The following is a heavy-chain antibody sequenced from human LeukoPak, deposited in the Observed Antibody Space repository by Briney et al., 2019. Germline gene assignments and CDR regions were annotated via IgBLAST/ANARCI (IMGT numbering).Heavy chain of an antibody. CDR2: ITGSGRGDST. Sequence: GGSLRLSCAASGFTFSDYYMSWIRQAPGKGLEWVSSITGSGRGDSTNYADSVKGRFTISRDNSKSTLYLQMNSLRAEDTAIYYCAKSGSGYYIWGHGTLVTVSS. J-gene: IGHJ4*01. CDR1: GFTFSDYY. D-gene: IGHD3-3*01. V-gene: IGHV3-23*01. CDR3: AKSGSGYYI.